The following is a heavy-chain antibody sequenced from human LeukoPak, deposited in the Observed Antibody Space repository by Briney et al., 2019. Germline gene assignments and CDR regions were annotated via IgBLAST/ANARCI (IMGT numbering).Heavy chain of an antibody. CDR2: ISGGGDTT. CDR1: GFTFSNFG. Sequence: GGSLRLSCAASGFTFSNFGMSWVRQAPGRGLEWVSGISGGGDTTYYAESVKGRVTISRDNSKNTLFLQMNSLSAEDTAVYSCAKTNGYYDYWGQGTLVAVSS. J-gene: IGHJ4*02. CDR3: AKTNGYYDY. V-gene: IGHV3-23*01. D-gene: IGHD3-22*01.